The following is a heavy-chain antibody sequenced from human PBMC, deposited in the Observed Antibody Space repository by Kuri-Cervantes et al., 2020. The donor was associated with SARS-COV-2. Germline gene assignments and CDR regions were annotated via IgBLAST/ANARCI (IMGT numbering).Heavy chain of an antibody. D-gene: IGHD2-2*01. CDR2: IYYSGST. CDR1: GGSISSYY. V-gene: IGHV4-59*06. CDR3: AGGGGGYCSSTSCYYYYYGMDV. J-gene: IGHJ6*02. Sequence: SETLSLTCTVSGGSISSYYWSWIRQPPGKGLEWIGYIYYSGSTYYNPSLKSRVTISVDTSKNQFSLKLSSVTATDTAVYYCAGGGGGYCSSTSCYYYYYGMDVWGQGTTVTVSS.